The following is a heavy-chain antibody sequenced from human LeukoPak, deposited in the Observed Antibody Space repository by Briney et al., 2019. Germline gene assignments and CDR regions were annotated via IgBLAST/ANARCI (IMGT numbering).Heavy chain of an antibody. CDR3: GRSLSVVVPAAPYYFDN. CDR2: ISAYNGNT. D-gene: IGHD2-2*01. Sequence: ASVYPSCKVSGYTSTRYGTSWVRHAPGQGSGWMGWISAYNGNTNYAQTLQGRVPMTTDTSTSTAYMELRSLRSDATAVYYCGRSLSVVVPAAPYYFDNWGQGTLVTVSS. J-gene: IGHJ4*02. CDR1: GYTSTRYG. V-gene: IGHV1-18*04.